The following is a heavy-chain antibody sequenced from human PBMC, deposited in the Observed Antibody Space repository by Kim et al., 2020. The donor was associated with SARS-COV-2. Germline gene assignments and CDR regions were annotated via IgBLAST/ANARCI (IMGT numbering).Heavy chain of an antibody. D-gene: IGHD4-4*01. Sequence: SETLSLTCTVSGGSVSSGSYYWSWIRQPPGKGLEWIGYIYYSGSTNYNPSLKSRVTISVDTSKNQFSLKLSSVTAADTAVYYCAREKYTVTGGGDFDYWGQGTLVTVSS. V-gene: IGHV4-61*01. J-gene: IGHJ4*02. CDR1: GGSVSSGSYY. CDR3: AREKYTVTGGGDFDY. CDR2: IYYSGST.